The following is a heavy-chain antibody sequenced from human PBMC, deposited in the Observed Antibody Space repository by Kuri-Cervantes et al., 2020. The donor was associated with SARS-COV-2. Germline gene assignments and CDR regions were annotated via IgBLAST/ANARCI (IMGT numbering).Heavy chain of an antibody. CDR3: ARETVAGTGDWFDP. J-gene: IGHJ5*02. Sequence: GSLRLSCTVSGGSISSYYWSWIRQPPGKGLEYIGYIYYSGSTNYNPSLKSRVTISVDTSKNQFSLKLSSVTAADTAVYYCARETVAGTGDWFDPWGQGTLVTVSS. V-gene: IGHV4-59*12. CDR2: IYYSGST. CDR1: GGSISSYY. D-gene: IGHD6-19*01.